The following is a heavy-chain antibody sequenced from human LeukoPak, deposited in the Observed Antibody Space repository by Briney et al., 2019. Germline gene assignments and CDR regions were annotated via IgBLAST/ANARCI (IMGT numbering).Heavy chain of an antibody. J-gene: IGHJ3*02. D-gene: IGHD6-6*01. Sequence: GESLQISCQGSGYSFTSYWIGWVRQMPGKGLERMGIIYPGDSDTKYSPSFQGQVTISADKSISTAYLQWSSLKASDTAMYYCARHQSSGLSEAFDIWGQGTMVTVSS. CDR3: ARHQSSGLSEAFDI. CDR1: GYSFTSYW. V-gene: IGHV5-51*01. CDR2: IYPGDSDT.